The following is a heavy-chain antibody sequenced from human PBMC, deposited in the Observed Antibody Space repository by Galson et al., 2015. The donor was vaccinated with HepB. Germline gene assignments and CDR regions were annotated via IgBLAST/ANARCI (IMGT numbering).Heavy chain of an antibody. CDR3: ARDRRGYYDHTEGYYFDY. J-gene: IGHJ4*02. D-gene: IGHD3-22*01. CDR1: GFTFSRYA. V-gene: IGHV3-30*09. CDR2: TSYDGIDK. Sequence: SLRLSCAASGFTFSRYAIHWVRQAPGKGLEWVAITSYDGIDKSSDSMKGRFAISRDYSKNTVYLQMNRLRPEDTAVYYCARDRRGYYDHTEGYYFDYWGQGALVTVSS.